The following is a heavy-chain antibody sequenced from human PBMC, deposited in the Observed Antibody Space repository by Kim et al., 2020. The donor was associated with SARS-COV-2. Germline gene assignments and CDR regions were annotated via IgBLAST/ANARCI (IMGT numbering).Heavy chain of an antibody. CDR3: ARYSSGWYFDY. Sequence: SETLSLTCTVSGGSISSYYWSWIRQPPGKGLEWIGYIYYSGSTHYNPSLKSRVTISVDTSKNQFSLKLSSVTAADTAVYYCARYSSGWYFDYWGQGTRVTVSS. J-gene: IGHJ4*02. V-gene: IGHV4-59*01. CDR1: GGSISSYY. CDR2: IYYSGST. D-gene: IGHD6-19*01.